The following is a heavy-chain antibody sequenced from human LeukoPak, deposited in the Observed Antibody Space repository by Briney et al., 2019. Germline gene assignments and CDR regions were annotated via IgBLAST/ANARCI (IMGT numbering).Heavy chain of an antibody. CDR1: GYSFTNYW. V-gene: IGHV5-51*01. CDR3: AGARHGDFRWDY. Sequence: GESLKISGKDSGYSFTNYWIGWVRKMPGKGLGWMGIIHSADSNTKYSPSFQGQVTISVDKSISTAFLQWSGLKASDTAMYYCAGARHGDFRWDYWGQGTLVTVSS. D-gene: IGHD4-17*01. CDR2: IHSADSNT. J-gene: IGHJ4*02.